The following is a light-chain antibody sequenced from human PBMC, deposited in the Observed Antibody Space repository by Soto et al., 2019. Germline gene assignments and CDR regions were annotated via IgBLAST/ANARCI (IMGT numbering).Light chain of an antibody. CDR2: GNN. CDR3: QSYDSSLSGWV. CDR1: SSNIGAAYD. Sequence: QSVLTQPPSVSGAPGQKVTISCTRSSSNIGAAYDVHWYQHLPGTAPKLLIYGNNNRPSGVPGRFSGSKSGTSASLAITGRQADDEADYYCQSYDSSLSGWVFGGGTKLTVL. J-gene: IGLJ3*02. V-gene: IGLV1-40*01.